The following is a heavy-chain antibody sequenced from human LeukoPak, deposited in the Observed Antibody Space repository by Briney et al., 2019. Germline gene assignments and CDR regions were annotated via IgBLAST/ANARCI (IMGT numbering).Heavy chain of an antibody. CDR3: AKGDYDILTGYPSLGYYFDY. CDR1: GFTFSSYG. D-gene: IGHD3-9*01. V-gene: IGHV3-23*01. Sequence: GGSLRLSCAASGFTFSSYGMSWVRQAPGKGLEWVSAISGSGGSTYYADSVKGRFTISRDNSKNTLYLQMNSLRAEDTAVYYCAKGDYDILTGYPSLGYYFDYWGQGTLVTVSS. J-gene: IGHJ4*02. CDR2: ISGSGGST.